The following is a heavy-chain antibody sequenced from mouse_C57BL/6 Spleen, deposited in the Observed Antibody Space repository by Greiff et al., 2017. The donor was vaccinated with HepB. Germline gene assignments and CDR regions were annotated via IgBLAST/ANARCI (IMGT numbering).Heavy chain of an antibody. J-gene: IGHJ3*01. CDR2: IDPEDGDT. D-gene: IGHD2-5*01. Sequence: VQLQQSGAELVRPGASVKLSCTASGFNIKDYYMHWVKQRPEQGLEWIGRIDPEDGDTEYAPKFQGKATMTADTSSNTAYLQLSSLTSEDTAVYYCTTYYSNYVGWFAYWGQGTLVTVSA. V-gene: IGHV14-1*01. CDR1: GFNIKDYY. CDR3: TTYYSNYVGWFAY.